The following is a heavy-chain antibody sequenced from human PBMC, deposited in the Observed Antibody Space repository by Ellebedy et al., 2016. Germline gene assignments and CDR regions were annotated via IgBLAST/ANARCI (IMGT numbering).Heavy chain of an antibody. CDR1: GGSINSGGYY. Sequence: SETLSLXXTVSGGSINSGGYYWTWIRQHPGKGLEWIGYIYYSGSTYYNPSLKSRVTISVDTSKNQFSLNVSSVTAADTAVYYCAKAGADSFHGLDVWGQGATVTVSS. D-gene: IGHD6-19*01. J-gene: IGHJ6*02. CDR2: IYYSGST. V-gene: IGHV4-31*03. CDR3: AKAGADSFHGLDV.